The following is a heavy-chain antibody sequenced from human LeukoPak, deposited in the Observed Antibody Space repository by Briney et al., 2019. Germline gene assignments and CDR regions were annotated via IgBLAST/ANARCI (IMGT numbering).Heavy chain of an antibody. CDR1: GFTFSGYG. Sequence: GGSLRLSCAASGFTFSGYGTHWVRQAPGKGLEWVAVISYDGSNKYYADSVKGRFTISRDNSKNTLYLQMNSLRAEDTAVYYCAGQAGFDYWGQGTLVTVSS. CDR3: AGQAGFDY. CDR2: ISYDGSNK. V-gene: IGHV3-30*03. J-gene: IGHJ4*02.